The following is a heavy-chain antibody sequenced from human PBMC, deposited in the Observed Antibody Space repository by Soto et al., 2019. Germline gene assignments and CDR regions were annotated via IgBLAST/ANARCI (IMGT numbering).Heavy chain of an antibody. CDR2: IYYSGST. CDR1: GGSISSGGYY. CDR3: ARGLYSYYYYMDV. J-gene: IGHJ6*03. Sequence: PSETLSLTCTVSGGSISSGGYYWSWIRQHPGKGLEWIGYIYYSGSTNYNPSLKSRVTISVDTSKNQFSLKLSSATAADTAVYYCARGLYSYYYYMDVWGKGTTVTVSS. V-gene: IGHV4-61*08.